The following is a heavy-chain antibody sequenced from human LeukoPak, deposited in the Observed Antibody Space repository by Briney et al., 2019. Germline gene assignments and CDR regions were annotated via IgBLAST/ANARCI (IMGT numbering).Heavy chain of an antibody. V-gene: IGHV3-23*01. D-gene: IGHD3-3*01. CDR1: GFTFNNFA. CDR3: ATYYDFWSGYSRSYYFDY. CDR2: ISGSGGST. J-gene: IGHJ4*02. Sequence: GGSLRLSCAASGFTFNNFAMSWVRQAPGKGLEWVSAISGSGGSTYYADSVKGRFTISRDSSKNTLYLQMNSLRAEDTAVYYCATYYDFWSGYSRSYYFDYWGQGTLVTVSS.